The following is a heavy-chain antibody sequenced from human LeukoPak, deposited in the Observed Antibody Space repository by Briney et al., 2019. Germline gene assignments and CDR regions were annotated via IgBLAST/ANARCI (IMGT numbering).Heavy chain of an antibody. V-gene: IGHV3-7*01. J-gene: IGHJ5*02. CDR3: ARGDDILTGCRNWFDP. CDR2: IKQDGSEK. D-gene: IGHD3-9*01. Sequence: GGSLRLSCAASGFTFNNYWMSWVRQAPGKGLEWVANIKQDGSEKYYVDSMKGRFTISRDNAKNSLYLQMNSLRAEDTAVYYCARGDDILTGCRNWFDPWGQGTLVTVSS. CDR1: GFTFNNYW.